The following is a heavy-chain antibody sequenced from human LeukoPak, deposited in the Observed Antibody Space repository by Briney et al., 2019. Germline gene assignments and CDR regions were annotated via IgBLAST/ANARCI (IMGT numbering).Heavy chain of an antibody. V-gene: IGHV4-34*01. Sequence: PSETLSLTCAVYGGSFSAYYWSWIRQPPGKGLEWIGEINHSGSTNYNPSLKSRVTISVDTSKNQFSLKLSSVTAADTAVHYCARHYSSTWPNYYMDVWGKGTTVTVSS. CDR2: INHSGST. J-gene: IGHJ6*03. CDR3: ARHYSSTWPNYYMDV. D-gene: IGHD6-13*01. CDR1: GGSFSAYY.